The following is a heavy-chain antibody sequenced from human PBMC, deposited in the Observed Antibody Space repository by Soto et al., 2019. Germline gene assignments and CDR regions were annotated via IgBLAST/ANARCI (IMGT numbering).Heavy chain of an antibody. J-gene: IGHJ4*02. CDR3: ARGSGSYYGFCAY. CDR2: ISYDGSNK. V-gene: IGHV3-30-3*01. D-gene: IGHD1-26*01. CDR1: GFTFSSYA. Sequence: ESGGGVVQPGRSLRLSCAASGFTFSSYAMHWVRQAPGKGLEWVAVISYDGSNKYYADSVKGRFTISRDNSKNTLYLQMNSLRAEDTAVYYCARGSGSYYGFCAYWGQGTLVTVSS.